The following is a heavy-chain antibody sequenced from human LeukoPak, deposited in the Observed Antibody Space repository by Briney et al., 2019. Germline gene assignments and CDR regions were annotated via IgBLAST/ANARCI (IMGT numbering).Heavy chain of an antibody. V-gene: IGHV3-30*02. CDR3: ARNWNNFFDS. Sequence: HPGGSLRLSCAASGFTFNTYGMHWLRQTPDKGLEWLSFIRYDGSNKYYMESVRGRFTSSRDNSKNTLYLQMNSLRPEETAIYYCARNWNNFFDSWGQGTLVTVSS. D-gene: IGHD1/OR15-1a*01. CDR1: GFTFNTYG. J-gene: IGHJ4*02. CDR2: IRYDGSNK.